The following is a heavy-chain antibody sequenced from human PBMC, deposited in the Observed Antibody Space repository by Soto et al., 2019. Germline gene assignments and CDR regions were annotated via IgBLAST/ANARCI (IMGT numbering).Heavy chain of an antibody. CDR1: EITFSNYM. V-gene: IGHV3-23*01. J-gene: IGHJ3*02. Sequence: EVQVLESGGGLVQPGGSLRLSCEASEITFSNYMMTWIRQAPGKGLEWVSTITAGGDGTYYADSVKGRFTMSRETSKNTLYLQMNSLRVEDTAVYYCAPHVYCSGGSCQYDAFAIRGQGTMVTVSS. D-gene: IGHD2-15*01. CDR2: ITAGGDGT. CDR3: APHVYCSGGSCQYDAFAI.